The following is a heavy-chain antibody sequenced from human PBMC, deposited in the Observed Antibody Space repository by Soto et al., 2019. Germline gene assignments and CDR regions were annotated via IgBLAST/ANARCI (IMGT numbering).Heavy chain of an antibody. CDR1: GFTFSSYA. D-gene: IGHD3-22*01. CDR3: AKDRRSSGWVPYYGMDV. V-gene: IGHV3-23*01. Sequence: GGSLRLSCAASGFTFSSYAMSWVRQAPGKGLEWVSAISGSGGSTYYADSVKGRFTISRDNSKNSLYLQMNSLRAEDTALYYYAKDRRSSGWVPYYGMDVWGQGTTVTVSS. J-gene: IGHJ6*02. CDR2: ISGSGGST.